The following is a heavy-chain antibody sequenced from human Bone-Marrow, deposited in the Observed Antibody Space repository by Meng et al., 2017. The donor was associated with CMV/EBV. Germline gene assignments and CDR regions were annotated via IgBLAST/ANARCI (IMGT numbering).Heavy chain of an antibody. Sequence: EPLSLTCAASGFTVSSNYMNWVRQAPGKGLEWVSVIYSGGSTYYADSVKGRFTISRDNSKNTLYLQMNSLRAEDTAVYYCTRESELPPANAFDNWGQGTMVTVSS. D-gene: IGHD1-26*01. J-gene: IGHJ3*02. CDR2: IYSGGST. CDR3: TRESELPPANAFDN. V-gene: IGHV3-53*01. CDR1: GFTVSSNY.